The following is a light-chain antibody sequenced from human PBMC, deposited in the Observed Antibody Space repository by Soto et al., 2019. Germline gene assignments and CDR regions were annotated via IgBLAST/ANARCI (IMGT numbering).Light chain of an antibody. J-gene: IGKJ1*01. CDR3: QQYGSSSTWT. CDR2: GAS. CDR1: RSVISNY. V-gene: IGKV3-20*01. Sequence: EVVLTQSPVTLSLSPGERATLPCRSSRSVISNYLGWYQERPGPASRLLLLGASSRATGIPDRFSGSGSGTDFTLTISRLEPEDFAVYYCQQYGSSSTWTFGQGTKVDIK.